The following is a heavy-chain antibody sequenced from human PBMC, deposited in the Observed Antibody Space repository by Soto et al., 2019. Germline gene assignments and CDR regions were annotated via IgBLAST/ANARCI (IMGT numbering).Heavy chain of an antibody. CDR1: GGYIGSDDYY. V-gene: IGHV4-30-4*01. CDR2: IYYRGST. J-gene: IGHJ4*02. CDR3: ARDPSNAPDYFDY. Sequence: PSETLSLTSSVSGGYIGSDDYYWSWIRQPPGKGLEWIGYIYYRGSTAYNPSLQSRLTISIDTSKNQFSLELTSVTAADPAVYYCARDPSNAPDYFDYWGQGILVTVSS.